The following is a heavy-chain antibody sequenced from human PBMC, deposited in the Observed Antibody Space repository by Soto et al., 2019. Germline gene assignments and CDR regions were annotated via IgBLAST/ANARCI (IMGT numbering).Heavy chain of an antibody. CDR2: MFHSRNS. Sequence: PEPLSLTCTVSGGFMRNVYWSLIRHPPRKTLEWLGFMFHSRNSTYNPSLKSRVTISLATYKSQCALSLDSVAAAHTAVYFFARAHAPTLPFDYWGLVTLVTVS. CDR3: ARAHAPTLPFDY. J-gene: IGHJ4*01. D-gene: IGHD1-26*01. V-gene: IGHV4-59*01. CDR1: GGFMRNVY.